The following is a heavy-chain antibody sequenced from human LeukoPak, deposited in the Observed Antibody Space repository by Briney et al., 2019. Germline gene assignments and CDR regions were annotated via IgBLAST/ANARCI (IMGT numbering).Heavy chain of an antibody. CDR1: GGPISSISYY. CDR2: IYYSGST. D-gene: IGHD2-15*01. CDR3: AILKNCSGGTCYKPFDY. Sequence: SETLSLTCTVSGGPISSISYYWGWIRQPPGKGLEWIGSIYYSGSTYYNPSLKSRVTISVDTSKNQFSVKLSSVTAADTAVYYCAILKNCSGGTCYKPFDYWGQGTLVTVSS. J-gene: IGHJ4*02. V-gene: IGHV4-39*01.